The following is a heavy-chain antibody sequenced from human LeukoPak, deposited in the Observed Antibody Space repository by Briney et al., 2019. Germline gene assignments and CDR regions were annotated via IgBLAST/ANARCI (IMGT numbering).Heavy chain of an antibody. CDR2: INPSGGST. CDR3: ARDILPSYSGYDRTLPDY. D-gene: IGHD5-12*01. J-gene: IGHJ4*02. V-gene: IGHV1-46*01. CDR1: GYTFSSYY. Sequence: ASVKVSCKASGYTFSSYYMHWVREAPGQGLEWMGIINPSGGSTSYAQNFQGRVTMTRDTSTSTIYMDLSSLRSEDTAVYYCARDILPSYSGYDRTLPDYWGQGTLVTVSS.